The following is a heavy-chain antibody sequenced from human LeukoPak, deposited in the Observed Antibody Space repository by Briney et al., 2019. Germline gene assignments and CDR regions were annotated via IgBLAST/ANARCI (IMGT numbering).Heavy chain of an antibody. D-gene: IGHD2-8*02. CDR1: GGIFNSKA. J-gene: IGHJ3*01. Sequence: SVKVSCKASGGIFNSKALSWVRQAPGQGLEWMGGIIPMFRTANYGQKFQGRATITADDSTSTGYMELSSLRSEDTAVFYCAYLSASNTGAFDVWGQGTVVTVSS. CDR3: AYLSASNTGAFDV. CDR2: IIPMFRTA. V-gene: IGHV1-69*13.